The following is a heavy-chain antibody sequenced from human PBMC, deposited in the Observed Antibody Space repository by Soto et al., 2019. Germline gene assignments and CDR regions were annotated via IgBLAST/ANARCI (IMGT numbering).Heavy chain of an antibody. J-gene: IGHJ6*02. CDR2: ISYDGSNK. CDR1: GFTLSSYC. CDR3: AKDTGCSSTSCYYSYYYYGMDV. Sequence: PGGSLRLSCAASGFTLSSYCMHWVRQAPGKGLKKMAVISYDGSNKYYADSVKGRFTITRDNSKNTLYLQMNSLRAEDTAVYYCAKDTGCSSTSCYYSYYYYGMDVWGQGTTVTVSS. V-gene: IGHV3-30*18. D-gene: IGHD2-2*01.